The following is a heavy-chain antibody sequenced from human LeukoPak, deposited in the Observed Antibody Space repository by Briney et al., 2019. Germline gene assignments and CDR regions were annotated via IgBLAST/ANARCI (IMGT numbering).Heavy chain of an antibody. D-gene: IGHD3-3*01. V-gene: IGHV3-11*01. CDR1: GFTFSDYY. CDR2: ISSSGSTI. Sequence: GGSLRLSCAASGFTFSDYYMTWIRQAPGKGLEWVSYISSSGSTIYYADSVKGRFTISRDNAKNSLYLQMNSLRAEDTAVYYCARDSKIFGVALGAFDIWGQGTMVTVSS. J-gene: IGHJ3*02. CDR3: ARDSKIFGVALGAFDI.